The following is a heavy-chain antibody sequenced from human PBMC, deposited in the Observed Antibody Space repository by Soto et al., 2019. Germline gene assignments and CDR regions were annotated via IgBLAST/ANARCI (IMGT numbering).Heavy chain of an antibody. V-gene: IGHV1-46*01. J-gene: IGHJ5*02. CDR3: ARGYCSGGSCYKWIDP. CDR2: INPSGGST. D-gene: IGHD2-15*01. CDR1: GYTFTSYY. Sequence: QVQLVQSGAEVKKSGASVKISCKASGYTFTSYYMHWVREAPGQGLEWMGIINPSGGSTSYAQKFQGRVTMTRHTSTSTVYMELSSLRSDDTAVYYCARGYCSGGSCYKWIDPWGQGTLVTVSS.